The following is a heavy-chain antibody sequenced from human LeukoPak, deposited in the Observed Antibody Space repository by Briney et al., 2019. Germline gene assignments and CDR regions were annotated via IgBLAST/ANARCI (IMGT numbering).Heavy chain of an antibody. Sequence: GGSLRLSCAASGFTFLSYGMHWVRQAPGRGLEWVAFIGYDGNNKYYADSVKGRFTISRDNSENILSLQMNSLRAEDTAVYYCAKCPSSTWPNLYDYWGQGTLVTVPA. CDR1: GFTFLSYG. J-gene: IGHJ4*02. CDR2: IGYDGNNK. V-gene: IGHV3-30*02. CDR3: AKCPSSTWPNLYDY. D-gene: IGHD2-2*01.